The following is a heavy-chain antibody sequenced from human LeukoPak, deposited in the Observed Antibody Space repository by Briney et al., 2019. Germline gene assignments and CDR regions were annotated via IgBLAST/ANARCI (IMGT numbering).Heavy chain of an antibody. J-gene: IGHJ4*02. CDR2: ISYDGSNK. V-gene: IGHV3-30-3*01. Sequence: QPGGSLRLSCAASGFTFSTYAMHWVRQAPGKGLEWVAVISYDGSNKYYADSVKGRFTISRDNSKNTLYLQMNSLRAEDTAVYYCARVAVVVVAEYYFDYWGQGTLVTVSS. D-gene: IGHD2-15*01. CDR3: ARVAVVVVAEYYFDY. CDR1: GFTFSTYA.